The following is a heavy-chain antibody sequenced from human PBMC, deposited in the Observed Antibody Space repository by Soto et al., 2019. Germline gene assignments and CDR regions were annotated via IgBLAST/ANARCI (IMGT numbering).Heavy chain of an antibody. D-gene: IGHD3-10*01. V-gene: IGHV3-33*01. CDR3: ARDFSRITMVRGVNWFDP. CDR2: IWYDGSNK. CDR1: GFTFSSYG. Sequence: GGSLRLSCAASGFTFSSYGMHWVRQAPGKGLEWVAVIWYDGSNKYYADSVKGRFTISRDNSKNTLYLQMNSLRAEDTAVYYCARDFSRITMVRGVNWFDPWGQGTLVTVSS. J-gene: IGHJ5*02.